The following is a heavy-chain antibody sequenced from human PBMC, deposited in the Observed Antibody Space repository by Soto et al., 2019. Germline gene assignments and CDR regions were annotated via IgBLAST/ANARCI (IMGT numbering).Heavy chain of an antibody. J-gene: IGHJ4*02. V-gene: IGHV3-15*07. CDR1: GFTFSNAW. CDR2: IKSKTDGGTT. CDR3: TTDKAELLLPNFDY. Sequence: GGSLRLSCAASGFTFSNAWMNWVRQAPGKGLEWVGRIKSKTDGGTTDYAAPVKGRFTISRDDSKNTLYLQMNSLKTEDTAVYYCTTDKAELLLPNFDYWGQGTLVTVSS. D-gene: IGHD2-15*01.